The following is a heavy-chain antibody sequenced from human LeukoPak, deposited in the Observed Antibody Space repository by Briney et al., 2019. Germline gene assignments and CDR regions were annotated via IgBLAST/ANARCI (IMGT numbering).Heavy chain of an antibody. Sequence: PGGSLRLSCEASDLTFSGYIMNWVRLAPGRGLEWVSSISHSSNYKYYADSVKGRFTISRDNAKNSLYLQMNSLRAEDSAVYYCARSIGLTGGGVDVWGRGTTVTVSS. CDR3: ARSIGLTGGGVDV. D-gene: IGHD3-9*01. CDR2: ISHSSNYK. J-gene: IGHJ6*02. V-gene: IGHV3-21*04. CDR1: DLTFSGYI.